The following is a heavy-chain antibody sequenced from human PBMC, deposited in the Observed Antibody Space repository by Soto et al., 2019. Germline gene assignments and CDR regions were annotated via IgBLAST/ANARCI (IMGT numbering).Heavy chain of an antibody. CDR1: GYTFTSYG. D-gene: IGHD2-15*01. V-gene: IGHV1-18*04. CDR2: ISAYNGNT. J-gene: IGHJ6*02. CDR3: ARFTGGSYNTYYFYYGMDV. Sequence: ASVKVSCKASGYTFTSYGISWVRQAPGQGLDWMGWISAYNGNTKYAQDLQGRVTMTTDTSTSTAYMELRSLRSDDTAVYYCARFTGGSYNTYYFYYGMDVWGQGTTVTVSS.